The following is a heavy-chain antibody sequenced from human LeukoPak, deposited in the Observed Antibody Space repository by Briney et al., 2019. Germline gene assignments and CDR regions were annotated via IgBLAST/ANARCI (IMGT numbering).Heavy chain of an antibody. Sequence: GESLQISCKGSGYNFTNYWISWLRQLPAKGVEWMGTINPSDSYNNYSPSLQGHVTISADKSKSTAYLQWSSLKASDTAMYYCARAYSRSRFDYWGQGTLVTASS. CDR2: INPSDSYN. CDR3: ARAYSRSRFDY. D-gene: IGHD6-6*01. CDR1: GYNFTNYW. J-gene: IGHJ4*02. V-gene: IGHV5-10-1*01.